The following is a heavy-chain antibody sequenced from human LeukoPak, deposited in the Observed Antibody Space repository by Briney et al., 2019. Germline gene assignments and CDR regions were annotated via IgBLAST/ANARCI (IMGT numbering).Heavy chain of an antibody. CDR2: ISSSSYI. D-gene: IGHD6-19*01. Sequence: GGSLRLSCAASGFTFSSYSMNWVRQAPGKGLEWVSSISSSSYIYYADSVKGRFTISRDNAKNSLYLQMNSLRAEDTAVYYCARDSDSSGWLDYYMDVWGKGTTVTTSS. V-gene: IGHV3-21*01. CDR1: GFTFSSYS. J-gene: IGHJ6*03. CDR3: ARDSDSSGWLDYYMDV.